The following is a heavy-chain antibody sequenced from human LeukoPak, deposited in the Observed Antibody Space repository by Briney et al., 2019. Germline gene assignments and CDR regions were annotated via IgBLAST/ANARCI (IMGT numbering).Heavy chain of an antibody. Sequence: GASVKVSCKASGYTFTGYYMHWVRQAPGQGLEWMGWINPNSGGTNYAQKFQGRVTMTRDTSTSTVYMELSSLRSEDTAVYYCAREAGTVPFDYWGQGTLVTVSS. CDR3: AREAGTVPFDY. CDR2: INPNSGGT. CDR1: GYTFTGYY. V-gene: IGHV1-2*02. J-gene: IGHJ4*02. D-gene: IGHD1-7*01.